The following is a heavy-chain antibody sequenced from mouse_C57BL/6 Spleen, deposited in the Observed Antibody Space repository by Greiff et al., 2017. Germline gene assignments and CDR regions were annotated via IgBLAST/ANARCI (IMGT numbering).Heavy chain of an antibody. CDR3: ARFTTVVPGAMDY. D-gene: IGHD1-1*01. Sequence: VQLQQPGAELVMPGASVKLSCKASGYTFTSYWMHWVKQRPGQGLEWIGEIDPSDSYTNYNQKFKGKSTLTVDKSSSTAYMQLSSLTSEESAVYYCARFTTVVPGAMDYWGQGTSVTVSS. CDR2: IDPSDSYT. J-gene: IGHJ4*01. V-gene: IGHV1-69*01. CDR1: GYTFTSYW.